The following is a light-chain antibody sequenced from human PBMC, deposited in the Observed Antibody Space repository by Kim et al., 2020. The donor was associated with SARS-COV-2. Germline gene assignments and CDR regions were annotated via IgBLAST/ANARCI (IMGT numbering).Light chain of an antibody. CDR1: KLGDKG. CDR3: QAWDRNTAV. V-gene: IGLV3-1*01. J-gene: IGLJ3*02. CDR2: LDT. Sequence: VSPGQTSIITCSGDKLGDKGACWYKQRPRQSPVLVIYLDTRRPSGIPERFSGSNSGNTATLTISGTQAMDEADYYCQAWDRNTAVFGGGTQLTVL.